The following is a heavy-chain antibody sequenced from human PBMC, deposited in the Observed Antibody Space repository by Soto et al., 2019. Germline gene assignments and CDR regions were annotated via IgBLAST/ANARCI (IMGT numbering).Heavy chain of an antibody. Sequence: PSETLSLTCTVSGGSISSSSYYWGWIRQPPGKGLEWIGSIYYSGSTYYNPSLKSRVTISVDTSKNQFSLKLSSVTAADTAVYYCARLPYYDFWTDSYYYYGMDVWGQATTVTVSS. CDR2: IYYSGST. D-gene: IGHD3-3*01. CDR1: GGSISSSSYY. J-gene: IGHJ6*01. CDR3: ARLPYYDFWTDSYYYYGMDV. V-gene: IGHV4-39*01.